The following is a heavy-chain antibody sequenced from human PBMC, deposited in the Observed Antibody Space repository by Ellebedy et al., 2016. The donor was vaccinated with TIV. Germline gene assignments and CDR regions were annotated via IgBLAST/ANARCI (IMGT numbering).Heavy chain of an antibody. J-gene: IGHJ6*02. CDR2: ISSGGSTI. V-gene: IGHV3-11*01. D-gene: IGHD1-26*01. CDR3: AAESGSYAGGYYYYYGMDV. CDR1: GFTFSDYY. Sequence: GESLEISCAASGFTFSDYYMSWVRQAPGKGLEWVSYISSGGSTIYYADSVKGRFTISRDNAKNSLYLQMNSLRAEDTAVYYCAAESGSYAGGYYYYYGMDVWGQGTTVTVSS.